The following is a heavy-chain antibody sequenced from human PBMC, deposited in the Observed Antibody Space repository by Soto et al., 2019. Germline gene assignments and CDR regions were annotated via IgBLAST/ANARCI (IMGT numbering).Heavy chain of an antibody. CDR1: GGTFSSYA. CDR3: ARSQGSSTSLEIYYYYYYGMDV. CDR2: IIPICGTA. V-gene: IGHV1-69*01. Sequence: QVKLVQSGAEVKKPGSSVKVSCKASGGTFSSYAISWVRQAPGQGLEWMGGIIPICGTANYAQKFQGRVRNTAAESSSRTYMELSSLRSEDTAVYYCARSQGSSTSLEIYYYYYYGMDVWGKGATVTVSS. D-gene: IGHD2-2*01. J-gene: IGHJ6*04.